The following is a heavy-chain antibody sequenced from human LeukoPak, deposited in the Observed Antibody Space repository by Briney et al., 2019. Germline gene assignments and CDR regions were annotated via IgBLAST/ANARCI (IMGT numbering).Heavy chain of an antibody. V-gene: IGHV4-59*01. CDR1: GGSISTYY. Sequence: PSETLSLTCTVSGGSISTYYWSWIRQPPGKGLEWIGYIYYTGSTSYNPSLKSRVTMSLDASKNQFSLELNSVTPADTAVYYCARGGDYWPQWWFDPWGRGTLVSVSS. CDR3: ARGGDYWPQWWFDP. CDR2: IYYTGST. D-gene: IGHD1-26*01. J-gene: IGHJ5*02.